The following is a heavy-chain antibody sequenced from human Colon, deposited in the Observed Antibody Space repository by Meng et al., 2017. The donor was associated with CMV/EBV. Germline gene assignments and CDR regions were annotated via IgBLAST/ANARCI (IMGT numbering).Heavy chain of an antibody. Sequence: ASVKVSCKPSGYTFTDHYIQWVRQAPGQGLEWMGWINPNTGGTTSEPNFHGPVTLTRDTSISTVYMEVTRLTSDDTAMYYCARVDSDSSGYYGPDFWGQGTMVTVSS. CDR3: ARVDSDSSGYYGPDF. V-gene: IGHV1-2*02. CDR1: GYTFTDHY. D-gene: IGHD3-22*01. J-gene: IGHJ3*01. CDR2: INPNTGGT.